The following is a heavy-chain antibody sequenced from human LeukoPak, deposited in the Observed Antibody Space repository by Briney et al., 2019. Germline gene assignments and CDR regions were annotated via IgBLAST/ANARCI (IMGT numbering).Heavy chain of an antibody. CDR1: GGSISSGGYY. Sequence: SQTLSFTCTVSGGSISSGGYYWSWIRQHPGKGLEWIRYIYYSGSTYYNPSLKSRVTISVDRSKNQFSLKLSSVTAADTAVYYCARDRIYPRGIDYWGQGTLVTVSS. J-gene: IGHJ4*02. CDR2: IYYSGST. CDR3: ARDRIYPRGIDY. D-gene: IGHD3-16*01. V-gene: IGHV4-31*03.